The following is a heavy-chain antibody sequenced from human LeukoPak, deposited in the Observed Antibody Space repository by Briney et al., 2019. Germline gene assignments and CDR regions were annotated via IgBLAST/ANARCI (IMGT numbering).Heavy chain of an antibody. Sequence: SETLSLTCTVSGGSISSGSYYWSWIRQPAGKGLEWIGRIYTSGSTNYNPSLKSRVTISVDTSKNQFSLKLSSVTAADTAVYYCAREDLETGSYGDFDYWGQGTLATVSS. V-gene: IGHV4-61*02. CDR1: GGSISSGSYY. CDR2: IYTSGST. J-gene: IGHJ4*02. CDR3: AREDLETGSYGDFDY. D-gene: IGHD3-10*01.